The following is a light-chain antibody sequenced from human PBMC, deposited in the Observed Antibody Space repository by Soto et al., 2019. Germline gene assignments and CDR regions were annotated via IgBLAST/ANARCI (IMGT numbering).Light chain of an antibody. V-gene: IGKV3-20*01. Sequence: IVLTQSPGILSLSPGEGATLSCRASQSVTSSFLAWHQHKPGQAPRLLIYSASSRATGIPDRFSGSGSGTDFTLTISRLEPEDFAVYYCQQYSRSPYTFGQGTRLEIK. CDR3: QQYSRSPYT. CDR2: SAS. CDR1: QSVTSSF. J-gene: IGKJ5*01.